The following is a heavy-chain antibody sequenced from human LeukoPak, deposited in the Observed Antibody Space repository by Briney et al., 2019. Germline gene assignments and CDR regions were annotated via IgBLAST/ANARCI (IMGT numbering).Heavy chain of an antibody. V-gene: IGHV3-48*03. CDR3: ARAVGANA. Sequence: GGSLRLSCAASGFTFSSYSFHWVRQAPGKGLEWVSYISSSGGGIYYADSVNGRFTISRDNAKNSLYLQMNSLRAEDTAVYYCARAVGANAWGQGTLVTVSS. D-gene: IGHD1-26*01. CDR1: GFTFSSYS. CDR2: ISSSGGGI. J-gene: IGHJ5*02.